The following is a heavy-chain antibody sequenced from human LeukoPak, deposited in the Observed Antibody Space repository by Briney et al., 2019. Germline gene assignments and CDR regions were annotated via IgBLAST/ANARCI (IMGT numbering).Heavy chain of an antibody. CDR1: GGSISSYY. V-gene: IGHV4-59*01. Sequence: SETLSLTCAVSGGSISSYYWSWIRQPPGKGLEWIGYIYYSGSTNYNPSLKSRVTISVDTSKNQFSLKLSSVTAADTAVYYCARGRRDTAMIIYYYYYYMDVWGKGTTVTISS. CDR2: IYYSGST. D-gene: IGHD5-18*01. J-gene: IGHJ6*03. CDR3: ARGRRDTAMIIYYYYYYMDV.